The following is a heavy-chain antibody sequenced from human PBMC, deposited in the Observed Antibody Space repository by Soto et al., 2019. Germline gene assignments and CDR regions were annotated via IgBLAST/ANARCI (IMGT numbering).Heavy chain of an antibody. V-gene: IGHV4-4*02. CDR2: IYHSGST. J-gene: IGHJ4*02. CDR1: GGSISSSNW. CDR3: ASSHAGAHITAAVH. D-gene: IGHD6-13*01. Sequence: SETLSLTCAVSGGSISSSNWWSWVRQPPGKGLEWIGYIYHSGSTYYNPSLKSRVTISVDRSKNQFSLKLSSVTAADTAVYYCASSHAGAHITAAVHWGQGTLVTVSS.